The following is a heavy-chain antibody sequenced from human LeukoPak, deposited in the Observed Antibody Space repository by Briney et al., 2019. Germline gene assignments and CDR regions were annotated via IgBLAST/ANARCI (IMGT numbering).Heavy chain of an antibody. D-gene: IGHD3-10*02. CDR2: IKQDGSEK. V-gene: IGHV3-7*01. Sequence: GGSLRLSCAASGFTFSSYWMSWVRQAPGKGLEWVANIKQDGSEKYYVDSVKGRFTITRDNAQNSLTLHMNTLRADDTAVYYCAELGITMIGGVWGKGTTVTISS. J-gene: IGHJ6*04. CDR1: GFTFSSYW. CDR3: AELGITMIGGV.